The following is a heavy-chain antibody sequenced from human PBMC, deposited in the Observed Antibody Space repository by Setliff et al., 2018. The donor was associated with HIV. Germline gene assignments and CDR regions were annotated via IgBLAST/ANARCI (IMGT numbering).Heavy chain of an antibody. D-gene: IGHD2-15*01. CDR3: ARCPRYCSGSGCDPQYSHMDV. J-gene: IGHJ6*03. CDR1: GFTFTNYY. Sequence: PGGSLRLSCAASGFTFTNYYMHWVRQVPGKGLVWVSLISRDGDNSHYADSVKGRFTISRDNAKNTLYLQMNRLRVEDTAVYYCARCPRYCSGSGCDPQYSHMDVWGQGTTVTVSS. CDR2: ISRDGDNS. V-gene: IGHV3-74*01.